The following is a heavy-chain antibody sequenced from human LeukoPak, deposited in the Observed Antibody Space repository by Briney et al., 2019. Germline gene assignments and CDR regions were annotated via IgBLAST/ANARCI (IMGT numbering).Heavy chain of an antibody. V-gene: IGHV4-4*02. J-gene: IGHJ5*02. CDR3: ARVETYYYDSSGSTLFDP. CDR2: IYHSGST. Sequence: GTLSLTCAVSGGSISSSNWWSWVRQPPGKGLEWIGEIYHSGSTNYNPSLKSRVTISVDKSRNQFSLKLSSVTAADTAVYYCARVETYYYDSSGSTLFDPWGQGTLVTVSS. D-gene: IGHD3-22*01. CDR1: GGSISSSNW.